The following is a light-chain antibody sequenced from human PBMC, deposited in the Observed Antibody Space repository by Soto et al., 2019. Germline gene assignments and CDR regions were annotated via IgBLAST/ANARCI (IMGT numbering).Light chain of an antibody. J-gene: IGLJ3*02. Sequence: VLTQPPSASGTPGQRVTISCSGSSSNIGSNTVNWYQQLPGTAPKLLIYSNIHRPSGVPDRFSGSKSGTSASLAISGLQSEHEADYYCAAWDDSLKGRVFGGGTKLTVL. CDR3: AAWDDSLKGRV. CDR1: SSNIGSNT. V-gene: IGLV1-44*01. CDR2: SNI.